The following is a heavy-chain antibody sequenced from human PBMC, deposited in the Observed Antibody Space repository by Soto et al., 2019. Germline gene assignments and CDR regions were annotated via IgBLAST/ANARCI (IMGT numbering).Heavy chain of an antibody. CDR3: ARGLSIVVAGSNWFDP. J-gene: IGHJ5*02. CDR1: GGSVSSGSYY. CDR2: IYYSGST. V-gene: IGHV4-61*01. D-gene: IGHD6-19*01. Sequence: QVQLQESGPGLVKPSETLSLTCTVSGGSVSSGSYYWSWIRQPPGKGLEWIGYIYYSGSTNYNPSLKSRVTISVDTSKNQFSLKLSSVTAADTAVYYCARGLSIVVAGSNWFDPWGQGTLVTVSS.